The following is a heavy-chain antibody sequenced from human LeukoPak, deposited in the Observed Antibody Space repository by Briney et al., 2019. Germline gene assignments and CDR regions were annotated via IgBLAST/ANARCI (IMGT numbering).Heavy chain of an antibody. CDR1: GFTFSSYA. V-gene: IGHV3-23*01. CDR2: ISGSGGST. D-gene: IGHD3-3*01. J-gene: IGHJ5*02. CDR3: AKLYEYDFWSGYPEYNWFDP. Sequence: PGGSLRLSCAASGFTFSSYAMSWVRQAPGKGLKWVSAISGSGGSTYYADSVKGRFTISRDNSKNTLYLQMNSLRAEDTAVYYCAKLYEYDFWSGYPEYNWFDPWGQGTLVTVSS.